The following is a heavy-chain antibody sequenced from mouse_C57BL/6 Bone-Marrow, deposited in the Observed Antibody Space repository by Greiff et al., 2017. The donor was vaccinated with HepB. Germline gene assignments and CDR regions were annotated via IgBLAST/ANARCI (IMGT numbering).Heavy chain of an antibody. J-gene: IGHJ1*03. CDR2: IYPGDGDT. CDR3: ARMGYYGSSYDWYFDV. Sequence: QVQLKQSGPELVKPGASVKISCKASGYAFSSSWMNWVKQRPGKGLEWIGRIYPGDGDTNYNGKFKGKATLTADKSYSTAYMQLSSLTSEDSAVYFCARMGYYGSSYDWYFDVWGTGTTVTVSS. V-gene: IGHV1-82*01. D-gene: IGHD1-1*01. CDR1: GYAFSSSW.